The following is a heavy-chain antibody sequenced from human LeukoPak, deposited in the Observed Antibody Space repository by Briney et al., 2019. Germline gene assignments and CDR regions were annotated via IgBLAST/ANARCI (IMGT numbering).Heavy chain of an antibody. V-gene: IGHV3-7*01. Sequence: GGSLRLSCAASGFTFSSYAMTWVRQAPGKGLEWVANIKQDGSEKYYVDSVKGRFTISRDNAKNSLYLQMNSLRAEDTAVYYCARGTTVSSSLLYWGQGTLVTVSS. CDR3: ARGTTVSSSLLY. CDR1: GFTFSSYA. D-gene: IGHD6-6*01. J-gene: IGHJ4*02. CDR2: IKQDGSEK.